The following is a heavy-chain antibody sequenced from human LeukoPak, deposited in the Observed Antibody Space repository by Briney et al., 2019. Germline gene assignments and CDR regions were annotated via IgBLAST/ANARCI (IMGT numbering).Heavy chain of an antibody. CDR3: TTDGNYGDYVCAY. J-gene: IGHJ4*02. CDR2: IKSKTDGGTT. D-gene: IGHD4-17*01. V-gene: IGHV3-15*01. CDR1: GFTFSNAW. Sequence: GGSLRLSCAASGFTFSNAWMSWVRQAPGKGLDWVGRIKSKTDGGTTDYAAPVKGSFTISRDDSKNTLYLQMNSLKTEDTAVYYCTTDGNYGDYVCAYWGQGTLVTVSS.